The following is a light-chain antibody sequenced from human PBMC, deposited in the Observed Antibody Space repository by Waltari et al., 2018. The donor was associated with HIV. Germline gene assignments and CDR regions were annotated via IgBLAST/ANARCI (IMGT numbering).Light chain of an antibody. J-gene: IGKJ2*01. CDR2: GAA. CDR1: QGVGNN. V-gene: IGKV3-15*01. Sequence: DIVMTQSPASLSVSPGERVTLSCRASQGVGNNLAWYQQKVGQAPRLLIYGAATRAAGIPVRFSGSGSGTDFTLTIDSLQSEDFATYYCQQYNIRPRGNTFGQGTKLQIK. CDR3: QQYNIRPRGNT.